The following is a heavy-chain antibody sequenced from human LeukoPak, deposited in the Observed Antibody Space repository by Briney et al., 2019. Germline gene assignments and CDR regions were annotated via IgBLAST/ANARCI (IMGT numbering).Heavy chain of an antibody. CDR2: ISGSGGST. D-gene: IGHD3-22*01. V-gene: IGHV3-23*01. Sequence: GGSLRLSCAASGFTFSSYAMSWVRQAPGKGLEWVSAISGSGGSTYYADSVKGRFTISRDNSKNTLYLQMNSLRAEDTAVYYCAKXRVXXXYDSSGAFDYWGQGTLVTVSS. CDR1: GFTFSSYA. J-gene: IGHJ4*02. CDR3: AKXRVXXXYDSSGAFDY.